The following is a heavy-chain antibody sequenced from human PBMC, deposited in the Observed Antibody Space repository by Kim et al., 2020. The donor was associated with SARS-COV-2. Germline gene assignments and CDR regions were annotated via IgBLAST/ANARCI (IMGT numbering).Heavy chain of an antibody. Sequence: NPPLKSRVTISLDTSKNQFSLKLSSVTAADTAVFYCARVKTDYYYYMDVWGKGTTVTVSS. V-gene: IGHV4-59*01. CDR3: ARVKTDYYYYMDV. J-gene: IGHJ6*03.